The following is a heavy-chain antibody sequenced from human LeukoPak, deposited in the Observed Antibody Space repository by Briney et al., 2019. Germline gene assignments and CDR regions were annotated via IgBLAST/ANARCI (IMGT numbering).Heavy chain of an antibody. CDR3: ARELGYCSSTSCYAEDYYYYMDV. D-gene: IGHD2-2*01. J-gene: IGHJ6*03. V-gene: IGHV3-23*01. CDR1: GFTFSNYA. CDR2: ISGTGDST. Sequence: GGSLRLSCEGSGFTFSNYAMSWVRQAPGKGLEWVSRISGTGDSTYYAHSVKGRFTISRDISKNTLYLQMNSLRAEDTAVYYCARELGYCSSTSCYAEDYYYYMDVWGKGTTVTVSS.